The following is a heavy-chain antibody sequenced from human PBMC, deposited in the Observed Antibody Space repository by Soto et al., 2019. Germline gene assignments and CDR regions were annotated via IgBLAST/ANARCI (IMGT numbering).Heavy chain of an antibody. Sequence: GGSLRLSCAASGFTFSSYAMSWVRQAPGKGLEWVSAISGSGGSTYYADSVKGRFTISRENSKNTLYLQMNSLRAEETAVYYCAKDGFGEDCSGGSCYVVYYYYGMDVWGQGTTVTVSS. CDR2: ISGSGGST. CDR1: GFTFSSYA. J-gene: IGHJ6*02. CDR3: AKDGFGEDCSGGSCYVVYYYYGMDV. D-gene: IGHD2-15*01. V-gene: IGHV3-23*01.